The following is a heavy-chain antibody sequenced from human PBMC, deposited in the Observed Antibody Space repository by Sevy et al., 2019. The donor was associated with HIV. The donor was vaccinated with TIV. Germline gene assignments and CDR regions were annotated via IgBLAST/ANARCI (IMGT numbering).Heavy chain of an antibody. CDR2: IRSDDTAV. Sequence: GRSLRLSCEVSGSTFKNHGMHWVRQAPGKGLEWLAAIRSDDTAVDYAASVKGRFTISRDIFKNTLYLQMNSLRVEDTAVYYCAKWSGDYPLYYCDFWGQGTLVTVSS. CDR1: GSTFKNHG. J-gene: IGHJ4*02. V-gene: IGHV3-33*06. D-gene: IGHD2-21*02. CDR3: AKWSGDYPLYYCDF.